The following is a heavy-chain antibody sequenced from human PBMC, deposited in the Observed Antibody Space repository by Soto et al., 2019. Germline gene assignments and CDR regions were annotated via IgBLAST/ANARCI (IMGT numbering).Heavy chain of an antibody. J-gene: IGHJ6*02. CDR1: GFTFSSYD. CDR3: ARGEGSGGSYERILNYYYGMDV. Sequence: GGSLRLSCAASGFTFSSYDMHWVRQATGKGLEWVSAIGTAGDTYYPGSVKGRFTISRENAKNSLYLQMNSLRAEDTAVYYCARGEGSGGSYERILNYYYGMDVWGQGTTVTVSS. V-gene: IGHV3-13*01. CDR2: IGTAGDT. D-gene: IGHD1-26*01.